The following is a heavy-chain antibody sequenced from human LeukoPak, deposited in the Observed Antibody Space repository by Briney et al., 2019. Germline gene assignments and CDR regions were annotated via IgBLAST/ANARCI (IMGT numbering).Heavy chain of an antibody. V-gene: IGHV6-1*01. D-gene: IGHD6-19*01. CDR3: ARDRAVAGTINWLDP. J-gene: IGHJ5*02. CDR1: GDSVSSNNAT. CDR2: TYYRSKWYN. Sequence: KPSQTLSLTCAISGDSVSSNNATWNWIRQSPSRGLEWLGRTYYRSKWYNDYAVSVKSRITVNPDTSKNQFSLQLNSVTPEDTAVYYCARDRAVAGTINWLDPWGQGTLVTVSS.